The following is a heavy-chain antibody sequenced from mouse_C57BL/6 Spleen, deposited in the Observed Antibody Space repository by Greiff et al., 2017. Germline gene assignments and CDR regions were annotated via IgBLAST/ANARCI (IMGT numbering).Heavy chain of an antibody. J-gene: IGHJ2*01. D-gene: IGHD3-2*02. V-gene: IGHV1-69*01. Sequence: VQLQQSGAELVMPGASVKLSCKASGYTFTSYWMHWVKQRPGQGLEWIGEIDPSDSYTNYNQKFKGKSTLTVDKSSSTAYMQLSSLTSEDSAVYYCAMDSSGLDYWGQGTTLTVSS. CDR2: IDPSDSYT. CDR1: GYTFTSYW. CDR3: AMDSSGLDY.